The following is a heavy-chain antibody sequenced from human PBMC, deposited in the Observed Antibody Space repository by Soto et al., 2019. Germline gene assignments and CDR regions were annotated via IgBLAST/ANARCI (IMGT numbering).Heavy chain of an antibody. CDR3: ASSSSGAGY. D-gene: IGHD6-19*01. V-gene: IGHV3-30-3*02. Sequence: QVQLVESGGGVVQPGRSLRLSCAASGFTFSSYAMHWVRQAPGKGLEWVAVISYDGSNKYYADSVKGRFTIARDNSKNTLYVQMNSLRAEDTAVYYCASSSSGAGYWGQGTLVTVSS. CDR1: GFTFSSYA. CDR2: ISYDGSNK. J-gene: IGHJ4*02.